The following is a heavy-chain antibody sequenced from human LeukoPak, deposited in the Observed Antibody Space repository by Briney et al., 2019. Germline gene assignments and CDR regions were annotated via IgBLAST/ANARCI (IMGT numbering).Heavy chain of an antibody. Sequence: GASVKVSCKASGYTFTSYDINWVRQATGQGLERMGWMNPNSGNTGYAQKFQGRVTMTRNTSISTAYMELSSLRSEDTAVYYCARGTFTIFGVVIRNWFDPWGQGTLVTVSS. CDR2: MNPNSGNT. CDR3: ARGTFTIFGVVIRNWFDP. CDR1: GYTFTSYD. V-gene: IGHV1-8*01. J-gene: IGHJ5*02. D-gene: IGHD3-3*01.